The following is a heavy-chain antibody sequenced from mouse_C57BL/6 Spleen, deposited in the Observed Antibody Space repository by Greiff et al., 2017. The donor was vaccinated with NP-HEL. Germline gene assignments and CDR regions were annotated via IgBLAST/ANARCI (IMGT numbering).Heavy chain of an antibody. Sequence: LVESVAELVRPGASVKLSCTASGFNIKNTYMHWVKQRPEQGLEWIGRIDPANGNTKYAPKFQGKATITADTSSNTAYLQLSSLTSEDTAIYYCARRADYDGYYFDYWGQGTTLTVSS. CDR2: IDPANGNT. V-gene: IGHV14-3*01. D-gene: IGHD2-4*01. CDR1: GFNIKNTY. J-gene: IGHJ2*01. CDR3: ARRADYDGYYFDY.